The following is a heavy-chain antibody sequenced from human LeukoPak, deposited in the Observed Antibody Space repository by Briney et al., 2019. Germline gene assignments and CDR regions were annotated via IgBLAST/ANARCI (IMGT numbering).Heavy chain of an antibody. D-gene: IGHD4-17*01. J-gene: IGHJ5*02. CDR1: GGTFSSYA. CDR3: ARDSGYGDYVGNP. V-gene: IGHV1-18*01. CDR2: ISAYNGNT. Sequence: AASVKVSCKASGGTFSSYAISWVRQAPGQGLEWMGWISAYNGNTNYAQKLQGRVTMTTDTSTSTAYMEVRSLTSDDTAVYYCARDSGYGDYVGNPWGQGTLVTVSS.